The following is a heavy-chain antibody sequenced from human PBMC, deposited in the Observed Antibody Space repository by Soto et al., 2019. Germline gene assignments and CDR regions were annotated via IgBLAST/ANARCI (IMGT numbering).Heavy chain of an antibody. CDR2: MYSGGNT. CDR3: ARGVVYYYGSTGGDY. J-gene: IGHJ4*02. D-gene: IGHD3-10*01. CDR1: GFTVSSSY. Sequence: DVQVVEFGGGLVQPGGSLRLSCAASGFTVSSSYMTWVRQAPGKGLEWVSIMYSGGNTYYADSVKGRFTISRDNSKNTLYLQMSSLRVGDTAVYYCARGVVYYYGSTGGDYWGQGTLVTVSS. V-gene: IGHV3-66*01.